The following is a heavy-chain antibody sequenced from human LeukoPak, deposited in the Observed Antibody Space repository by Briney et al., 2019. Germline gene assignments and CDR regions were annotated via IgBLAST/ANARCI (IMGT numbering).Heavy chain of an antibody. V-gene: IGHV4-59*08. Sequence: SETLSLTCTVSGGSISSYYWSWIRQPPGKGLEWIGYIYYSGSTNYNPSLKSRVTISVDTSKNQFSLKLSSVTAADTAVYYCARQGRYSYGPPGYWGQGTLVTVSS. D-gene: IGHD5-18*01. CDR2: IYYSGST. CDR3: ARQGRYSYGPPGY. CDR1: GGSISSYY. J-gene: IGHJ4*02.